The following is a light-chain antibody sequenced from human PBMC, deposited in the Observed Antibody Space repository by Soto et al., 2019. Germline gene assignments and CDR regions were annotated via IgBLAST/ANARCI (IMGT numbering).Light chain of an antibody. V-gene: IGKV3-20*01. CDR1: QTVSSSY. CDR3: QQYGSSPRT. J-gene: IGKJ1*01. Sequence: EIVLTQSPGTLSLSPGERTTLSCRASQTVSSSYLAWYQQKPGQAPRLLIYGASNRATGIPDRVGGSGSGADFTLTISRLEPEYFAVYYCQQYGSSPRTFGQGTKVEI. CDR2: GAS.